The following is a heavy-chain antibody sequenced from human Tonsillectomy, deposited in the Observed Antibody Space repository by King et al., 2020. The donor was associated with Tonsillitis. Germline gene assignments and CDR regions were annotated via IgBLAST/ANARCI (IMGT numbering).Heavy chain of an antibody. D-gene: IGHD3-10*01. J-gene: IGHJ4*02. Sequence: VQLVESGGGVVQPGRSLRLSCAASGFTFSSYAMHWVRQAPGKGLEWVAFISYDGSNKYNADSVKGRFTISRDNSKNTLYLQMNSLRAEDSALYYCARGTYYYGSGNFYICYWGQGTMVTVSS. V-gene: IGHV3-30*04. CDR3: ARGTYYYGSGNFYICY. CDR1: GFTFSSYA. CDR2: ISYDGSNK.